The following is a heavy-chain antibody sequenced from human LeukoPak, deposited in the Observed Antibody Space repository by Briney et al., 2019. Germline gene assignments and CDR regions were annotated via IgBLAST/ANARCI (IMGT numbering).Heavy chain of an antibody. V-gene: IGHV3-30*03. CDR3: AAPPETYYYGSGSLDY. Sequence: PGGSLRLSCAASGFTFSSYGMHWVRQAPGKGLEWVAVISYDGSNKYYADSVKDRFTISRDNSKNTLYLQMNSLRAEDTAVYYCAAPPETYYYGSGSLDYWGQGTLVTVSS. J-gene: IGHJ4*02. D-gene: IGHD3-10*01. CDR1: GFTFSSYG. CDR2: ISYDGSNK.